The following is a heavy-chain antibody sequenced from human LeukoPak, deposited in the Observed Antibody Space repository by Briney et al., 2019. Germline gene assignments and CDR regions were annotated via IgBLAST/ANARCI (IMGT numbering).Heavy chain of an antibody. CDR3: ARVDYGDYVSYFDY. J-gene: IGHJ4*02. D-gene: IGHD4-17*01. CDR1: GFTFSSYI. Sequence: GGSLRHSCATSGFTFSSYITNWVRQAPGKGLEWVSSISSTSSFIYYADSLKGRFTISRDNAKNSLYLQMNSLRAEDTAVYYCARVDYGDYVSYFDYWGQGALVTVSS. V-gene: IGHV3-21*01. CDR2: ISSTSSFI.